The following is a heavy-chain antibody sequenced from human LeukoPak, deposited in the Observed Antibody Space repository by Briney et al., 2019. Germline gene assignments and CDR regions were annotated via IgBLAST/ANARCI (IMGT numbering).Heavy chain of an antibody. CDR3: ARRIEAVVASYFHY. Sequence: PGGSLRLSCAASGFTFDNYALSWVRQAPGKGLEWVATINGVSSTTYYADTVTGHFTISRDNSKNTVYLQMNSLRAGDSALYYCARRIEAVVASYFHYWGQGVLVTVSS. J-gene: IGHJ4*02. CDR2: INGVSSTT. V-gene: IGHV3-23*01. D-gene: IGHD2-2*01. CDR1: GFTFDNYA.